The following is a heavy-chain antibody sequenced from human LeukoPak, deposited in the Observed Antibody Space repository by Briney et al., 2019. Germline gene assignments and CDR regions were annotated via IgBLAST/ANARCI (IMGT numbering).Heavy chain of an antibody. Sequence: SETLSLICSVSGVSMTGYYWSWIRQAPGKAPEWIGYIYSSGSTNYNPSLNRRVTMSLDASKHQFPLKLTFVTAADTAVYYCATRPADGSWYGVFDFWSRGTLVTVSS. CDR1: GVSMTGYY. CDR2: IYSSGST. D-gene: IGHD3-10*01. V-gene: IGHV4-59*01. J-gene: IGHJ4*01. CDR3: ATRPADGSWYGVFDF.